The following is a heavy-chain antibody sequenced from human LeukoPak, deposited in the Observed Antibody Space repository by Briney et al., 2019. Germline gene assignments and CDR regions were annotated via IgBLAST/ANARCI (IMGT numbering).Heavy chain of an antibody. CDR3: ARGGGSSWYKDWFDP. J-gene: IGHJ5*02. V-gene: IGHV4-34*01. CDR2: INHSGST. Sequence: SETLSLTCTVSGDSISNYYWSWIRQPPGKGLEWIGEINHSGSTNYNPSLKSRVTISVDTSKNQFSLKLSSVTAADTAVYYCARGGGSSWYKDWFDPWGQGTLVTVSS. D-gene: IGHD6-13*01. CDR1: GDSISNYY.